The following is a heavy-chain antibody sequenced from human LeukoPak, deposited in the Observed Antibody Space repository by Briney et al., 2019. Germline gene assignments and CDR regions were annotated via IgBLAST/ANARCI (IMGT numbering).Heavy chain of an antibody. J-gene: IGHJ4*02. CDR1: GGSFSGYY. CDR3: ARQVVGGSYRDPYYFDY. Sequence: SETLSLTCAVYGGSFSGYYWSWIRQPPGKGLEWIGEINHSGSANYNPSLKSRVTISVDTSKNQFSLKLSSVTAADTAVYYCARQVVGGSYRDPYYFDYWGQGTLVTVSS. CDR2: INHSGSA. V-gene: IGHV4-34*01. D-gene: IGHD3-16*02.